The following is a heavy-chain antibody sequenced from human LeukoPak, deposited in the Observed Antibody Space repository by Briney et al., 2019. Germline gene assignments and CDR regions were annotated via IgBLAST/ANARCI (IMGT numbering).Heavy chain of an antibody. CDR2: IYYSGST. Sequence: QVQLQESGPGLVKPSETLSLTCTVSGGSITSYYWSWIRQPPGKGLEWIGYIYYSGSTDYNPSLKSRVTISVDTSKNQFSLNLSSVTAADTAVYYCARAGSMFGVLVFDYWGQGTLVTVSS. D-gene: IGHD3-3*01. V-gene: IGHV4-59*01. CDR3: ARAGSMFGVLVFDY. CDR1: GGSITSYY. J-gene: IGHJ4*02.